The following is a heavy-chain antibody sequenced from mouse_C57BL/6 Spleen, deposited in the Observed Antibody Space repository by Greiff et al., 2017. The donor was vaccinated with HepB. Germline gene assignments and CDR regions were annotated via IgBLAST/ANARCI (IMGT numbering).Heavy chain of an antibody. CDR3: ARQKQYYGSSPGAMDY. CDR2: ISNLAYSI. Sequence: EVKLMESGGGLVQPGGSLKLSCAASGFTFSDYGMAWVRQAPRKGPEWVAFISNLAYSIYYADTVTGRFTISRENAKNTLYLEMSSLRSEDTAMYYCARQKQYYGSSPGAMDYWGQGTSVTVSS. J-gene: IGHJ4*01. CDR1: GFTFSDYG. V-gene: IGHV5-15*01. D-gene: IGHD1-1*01.